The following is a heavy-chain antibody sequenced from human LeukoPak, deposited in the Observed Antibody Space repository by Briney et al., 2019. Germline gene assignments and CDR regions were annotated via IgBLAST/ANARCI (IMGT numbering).Heavy chain of an antibody. V-gene: IGHV3-66*01. J-gene: IGHJ4*02. CDR3: KLDYYESRGYYYFDY. D-gene: IGHD3-22*01. Sequence: GGSLRLSCAASGFTVSSNYMSWVRQAPGKGLEWVSVIYSGGSTYYADSVKGRFTISRDNSKNTLYLQMNSLRAEDTAVYYCKLDYYESRGYYYFDYWGQGTLVTVSS. CDR2: IYSGGST. CDR1: GFTVSSNY.